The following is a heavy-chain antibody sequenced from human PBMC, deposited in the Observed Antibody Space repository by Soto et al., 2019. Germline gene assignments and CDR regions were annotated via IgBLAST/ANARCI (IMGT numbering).Heavy chain of an antibody. D-gene: IGHD3-16*02. Sequence: GASVKVSCKASGGTFSSYAISWVRQAPGKGLEWVSVIYSGGSTYYADSVKGRFTISGHNSKNTPYLQMNSLRAEDTAVYYCARAFMITLGGVIPPDAFDFWGQGKMVTVS. J-gene: IGHJ3*01. CDR2: IYSGGST. V-gene: IGHV3-53*04. CDR1: GGTFSSYA. CDR3: ARAFMITLGGVIPPDAFDF.